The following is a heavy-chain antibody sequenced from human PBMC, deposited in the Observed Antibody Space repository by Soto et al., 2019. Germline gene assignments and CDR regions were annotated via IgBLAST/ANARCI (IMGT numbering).Heavy chain of an antibody. CDR2: INHSGST. D-gene: IGHD6-6*01. V-gene: IGHV4-34*01. J-gene: IGHJ6*03. Sequence: QVQLQQWGAGLLKPSETLSLTCAVYGGSFSGYYWCWIRQPPGKGLEWIGEINHSGSTNYNQSLKSRVTISVDTSNYQFSLKLSSVTAADAAVYYCERGGKQLRNYYSCYYMDVWGKGTTVTVSS. CDR1: GGSFSGYY. CDR3: ERGGKQLRNYYSCYYMDV.